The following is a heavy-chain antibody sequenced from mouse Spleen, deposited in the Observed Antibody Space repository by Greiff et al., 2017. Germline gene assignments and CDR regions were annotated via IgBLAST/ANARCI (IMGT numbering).Heavy chain of an antibody. CDR2: ISNLAYSI. D-gene: IGHD2-3*01. CDR1: GFTFSDYG. CDR3: ARHNDGYYTY. V-gene: IGHV5-15*01. Sequence: EVKVVESGGGLVKPGGSLKLSCAASGFTFSDYGMAWVRQAPGKGPEWVAFISNLAYSIYYADTVTGRFTISRENAKNTLYLEMSSLRSEDTAMYYCARHNDGYYTYWGQGTLVTVSA. J-gene: IGHJ3*01.